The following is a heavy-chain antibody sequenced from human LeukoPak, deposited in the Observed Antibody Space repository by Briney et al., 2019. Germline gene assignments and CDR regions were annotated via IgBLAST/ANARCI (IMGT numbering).Heavy chain of an antibody. CDR3: ARDQGYYGSGSYVIYYFDY. D-gene: IGHD3-10*01. Sequence: ASVKVSCKASGYTFTSYYMHWVRQAPGQGLEWMGIINPSGGSTSYTQKFQGRVTMTRDMSTSTVYMELSSLRSEDTAVYYCARDQGYYGSGSYVIYYFDYWGQGTLVTVSS. V-gene: IGHV1-46*01. CDR1: GYTFTSYY. CDR2: INPSGGST. J-gene: IGHJ4*02.